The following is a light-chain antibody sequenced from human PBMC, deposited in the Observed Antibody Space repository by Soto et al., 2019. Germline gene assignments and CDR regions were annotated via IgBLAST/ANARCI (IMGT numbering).Light chain of an antibody. CDR3: CLYVGGRTYV. V-gene: IGLV2-23*01. CDR1: VGL. J-gene: IGLJ1*01. Sequence: QSALTQPASVSGSPGQSITISCTGTVGLVSWYQQHPGKVPKLIIYDDTKRPSGVSSRFSGSKSGNTASLTISGLQTEDEADYYCCLYVGGRTYVFGNGTKLT. CDR2: DDT.